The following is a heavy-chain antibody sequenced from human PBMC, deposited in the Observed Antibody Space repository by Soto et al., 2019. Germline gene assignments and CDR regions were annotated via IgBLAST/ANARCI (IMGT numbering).Heavy chain of an antibody. V-gene: IGHV3-15*01. CDR1: GISFSSAW. CDR2: SKRESEGVIT. J-gene: IGHJ4*02. CDR3: NTDRTFSPVDF. Sequence: GGFRRLSCAATGISFSSAWTSWDRNHPGNRLEYDGHSKRESEGVITAYPEAVKRRFNIARDESKNTMYLQMNSLQIEETAVYYCNTDRTFSPVDFWGRG.